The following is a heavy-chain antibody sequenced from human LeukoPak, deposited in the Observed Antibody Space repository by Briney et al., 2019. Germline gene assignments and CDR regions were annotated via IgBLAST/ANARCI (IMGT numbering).Heavy chain of an antibody. V-gene: IGHV3-23*01. CDR1: GFTFSSYA. CDR3: AKDRTWIAAAGYFDY. D-gene: IGHD6-13*01. CDR2: ISGSGGST. Sequence: GGSLRLSCAASGFTFSSYAMSWVRQAPGKGLEWVSAISGSGGSTYYADSVKGRFTISRDNSKNTLYLQMNSLRAEDTAVHYCAKDRTWIAAAGYFDYWGQGTLVTVSS. J-gene: IGHJ4*02.